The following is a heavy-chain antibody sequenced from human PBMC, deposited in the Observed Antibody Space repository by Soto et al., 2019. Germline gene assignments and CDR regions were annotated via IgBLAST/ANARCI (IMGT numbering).Heavy chain of an antibody. Sequence: EVQVLESGGGLVQPGGSLRLSCVASGFSFSDFAMSWVRQAPGKGLEWVSSISGRGGTIYYADSVKGRFTISRDNSNNTLYLQMRSLRPDDTAVYFCAKLRGSGWYFHYWGQGTLVAVSS. CDR2: ISGRGGTI. CDR1: GFSFSDFA. J-gene: IGHJ4*02. D-gene: IGHD6-19*01. V-gene: IGHV3-23*01. CDR3: AKLRGSGWYFHY.